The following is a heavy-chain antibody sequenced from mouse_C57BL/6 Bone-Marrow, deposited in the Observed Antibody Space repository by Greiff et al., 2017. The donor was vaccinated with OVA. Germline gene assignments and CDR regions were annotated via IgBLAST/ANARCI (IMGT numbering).Heavy chain of an antibody. J-gene: IGHJ3*01. Sequence: EVHLVESGGGLVKPGGSLKLSCAASGFTFSSYAMSWVRQTPEKRLEWVATISDGGSYTYYPDNVKGRFTISRDNAKNNLYLQMSHLKSEDTAMYYCARENDAGRFAYWGQGTLVTVSA. V-gene: IGHV5-4*01. D-gene: IGHD2-12*01. CDR1: GFTFSSYA. CDR2: ISDGGSYT. CDR3: ARENDAGRFAY.